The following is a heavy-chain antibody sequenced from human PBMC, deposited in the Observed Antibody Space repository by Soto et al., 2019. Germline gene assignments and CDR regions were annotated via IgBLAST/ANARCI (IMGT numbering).Heavy chain of an antibody. CDR2: IYNGERT. CDR1: GASISNKY. Sequence: QVQLQESGPGLVKPSETMSLTCTASGASISNKYWNWIRQPPGKGLEWIGHIYNGERTNYNPSLKRRVTISVDTSTSLFSLKLGSVTAADTAVYYCAQTTGLPGFDYWGQEILVTVSS. D-gene: IGHD3-9*01. CDR3: AQTTGLPGFDY. J-gene: IGHJ4*02. V-gene: IGHV4-4*09.